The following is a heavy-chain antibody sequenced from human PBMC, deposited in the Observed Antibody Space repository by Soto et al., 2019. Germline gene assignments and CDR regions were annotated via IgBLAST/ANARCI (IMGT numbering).Heavy chain of an antibody. V-gene: IGHV4-30-4*01. J-gene: IGHJ4*02. Sequence: QAQLQEWGPGLVKPSQTLSRACTVSGGSNSSGDYYWSWIRQLPGKGLEWIGYIYYSGSTYYNPSLKSRVTIAVDTSKNQFSLKLSSVTAADTAVYYCARAAVGHPGQHGDLDYWGQGTLVTVSS. CDR3: ARAAVGHPGQHGDLDY. CDR1: GGSNSSGDYY. D-gene: IGHD6-13*01. CDR2: IYYSGST.